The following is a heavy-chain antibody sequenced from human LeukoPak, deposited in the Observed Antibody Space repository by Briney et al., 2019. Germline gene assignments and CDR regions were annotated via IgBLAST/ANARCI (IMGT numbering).Heavy chain of an antibody. Sequence: ASVKGSCKASGDTFTSYYMHCGRQAPGQGLEWMGIINPSGGSTSYAQKFQGRVTMTRDMSTSTVYMELSSLRSEDTAVYYCARARYDFWSGYYYYYMDVWGKGTTVTVSS. CDR3: ARARYDFWSGYYYYYMDV. V-gene: IGHV1-46*01. J-gene: IGHJ6*03. CDR1: GDTFTSYY. D-gene: IGHD3-3*01. CDR2: INPSGGST.